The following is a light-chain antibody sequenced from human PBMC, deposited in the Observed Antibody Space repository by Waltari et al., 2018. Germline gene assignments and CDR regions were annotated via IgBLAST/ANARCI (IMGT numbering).Light chain of an antibody. CDR1: SSNIGRYY. V-gene: IGLV1-47*01. CDR2: RDT. Sequence: QSVVTQPPSASGTPGQRVTISCSGSSSNIGRYYVYWYQHLPGTAPKLLIFRDTQRPSGVPDRFSGSKSGTSASLSIIGLRSEDEADYYCAVWDDSLIGPVFGGGTKLTVL. J-gene: IGLJ2*01. CDR3: AVWDDSLIGPV.